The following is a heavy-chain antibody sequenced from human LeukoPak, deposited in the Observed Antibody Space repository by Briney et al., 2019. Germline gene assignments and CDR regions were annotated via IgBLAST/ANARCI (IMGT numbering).Heavy chain of an antibody. J-gene: IGHJ4*02. CDR2: IKQDGSEK. CDR3: ARSHCSSTSCYVYYFDY. CDR1: GFTFSIYW. Sequence: PGGSLRLSCAASGFTFSIYWMSWVRQAPVKWLEGVANIKQDGSEKYYVDSVKGRFTISRDNAKNSLYLQMNSLRAEATAVYYCARSHCSSTSCYVYYFDYWGQGTLVTVSS. D-gene: IGHD2-2*01. V-gene: IGHV3-7*01.